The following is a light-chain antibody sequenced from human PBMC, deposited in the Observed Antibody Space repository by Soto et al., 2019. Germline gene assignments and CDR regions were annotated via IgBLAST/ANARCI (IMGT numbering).Light chain of an antibody. CDR2: AAS. CDR3: QKYTRAPFT. V-gene: IGKV1-27*01. J-gene: IGKJ3*01. Sequence: DIQMTQSPSSLSASVGDRVTITCRASQGIKTYLAWYQQKPGQVPKLLIYAASTLQSGVPSRFSGSGSGTDFTLTISSLQPEDVATYFCQKYTRAPFTFGPGTKVDIK. CDR1: QGIKTY.